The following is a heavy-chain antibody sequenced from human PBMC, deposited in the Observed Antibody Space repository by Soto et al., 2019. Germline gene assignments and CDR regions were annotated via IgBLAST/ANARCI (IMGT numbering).Heavy chain of an antibody. V-gene: IGHV3-53*01. CDR2: MYSGGSA. CDR3: ARVMMVRGVVFEY. J-gene: IGHJ4*02. Sequence: EVQLVESGGGLIQPGGFLRLSCAVSGFSVSSTYMSWVRQAPGKGLEWVSVMYSGGSAYYADSVKGRFSISRENSKNTLSLQMNSLRAEDTAVYYCARVMMVRGVVFEYWGRGTLVTVSS. D-gene: IGHD3-10*01. CDR1: GFSVSSTY.